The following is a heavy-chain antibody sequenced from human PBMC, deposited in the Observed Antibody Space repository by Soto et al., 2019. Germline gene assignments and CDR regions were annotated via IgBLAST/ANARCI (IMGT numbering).Heavy chain of an antibody. CDR1: GYSFTSYW. CDR2: IYPGDSNT. J-gene: IGHJ4*02. V-gene: IGHV5-51*01. D-gene: IGHD1-26*01. Sequence: PGESLKISCKGSGYSFTSYWIGWVRQMPGKGLEWMGIIYPGDSNTRYSPSFQGQVTISADKSISTAYLQWSSLKASDTAMYYCARLFGSNTGSYPDPDWGQGTLVTASS. CDR3: ARLFGSNTGSYPDPD.